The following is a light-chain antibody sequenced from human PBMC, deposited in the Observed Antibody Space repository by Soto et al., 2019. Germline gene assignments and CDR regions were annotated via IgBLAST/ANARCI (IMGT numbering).Light chain of an antibody. V-gene: IGKV1-39*01. CDR3: QQSYSTFST. Sequence: DIQMTQAPSSLSASVGDRVTITCRASQTISSYLNWYQQKPGKAPKLLIYAASSLQSGVPSRFSGSGSVTYFTLTISSLQPEDFGTYYCQQSYSTFSTLGHGTKVDIK. CDR2: AAS. J-gene: IGKJ1*01. CDR1: QTISSY.